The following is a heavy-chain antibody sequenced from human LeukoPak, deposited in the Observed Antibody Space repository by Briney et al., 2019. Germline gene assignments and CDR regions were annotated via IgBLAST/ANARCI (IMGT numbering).Heavy chain of an antibody. V-gene: IGHV3-53*01. D-gene: IGHD1-26*01. CDR1: GFTVSSNY. CDR3: ARVASIVGVWVDY. CDR2: IYSGGST. J-gene: IGHJ4*02. Sequence: PGGSLRLSCAASGFTVSSNYMSWVRQAPGKGLEWVSVIYSGGSTYYADSVKGRFTISRDNSKNTLYLQMNSLRAEDTAVYYCARVASIVGVWVDYWGQGTLVTVSS.